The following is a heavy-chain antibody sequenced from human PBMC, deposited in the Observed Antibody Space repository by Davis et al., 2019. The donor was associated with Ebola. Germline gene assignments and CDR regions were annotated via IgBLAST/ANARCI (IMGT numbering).Heavy chain of an antibody. J-gene: IGHJ5*02. CDR1: GGSVSSGNYY. V-gene: IGHV4-61*01. CDR2: IYYSGST. CDR3: ARGHLGTS. Sequence: SETLSLTCTVSGGSVSSGNYYWSWIRQPPGKGLEWIGYIYYSGSTNYNPSLKSRVSISVDTSKNQFSLKLSSVTAADTAVYYCARGHLGTSWSQGTLVTVSS.